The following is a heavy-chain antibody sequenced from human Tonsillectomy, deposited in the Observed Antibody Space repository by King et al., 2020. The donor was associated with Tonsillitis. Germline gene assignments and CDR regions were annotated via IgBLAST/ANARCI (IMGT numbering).Heavy chain of an antibody. Sequence: VQLQESGPGLVKPSETLSLTCAVSGYYISSGYYWGWIRQPPGKGREWIGSINHSGSTYYNPSLKSRVTISVDTSKNQFSLKMSSVTAAATAVYYCAMCITMAPFDPWGQGTLVTVSS. CDR1: GYYISSGYY. V-gene: IGHV4-38-2*01. J-gene: IGHJ5*02. D-gene: IGHD3-10*01. CDR2: INHSGST. CDR3: AMCITMAPFDP.